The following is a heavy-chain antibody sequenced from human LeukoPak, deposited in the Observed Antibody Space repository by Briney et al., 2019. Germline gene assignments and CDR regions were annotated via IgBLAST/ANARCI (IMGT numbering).Heavy chain of an antibody. D-gene: IGHD3-10*01. Sequence: GGSLRLSCAASGFTFSSYWMSWVRQAPGKGLEWVANIKQDGSEKYYVDSVKGRFTISRDNAKNSLYLQMNSLRAEDTAVYYCARDPPPGITMVRGDSTYFDYWGQGTLVTVSS. V-gene: IGHV3-7*01. CDR3: ARDPPPGITMVRGDSTYFDY. CDR1: GFTFSSYW. J-gene: IGHJ4*02. CDR2: IKQDGSEK.